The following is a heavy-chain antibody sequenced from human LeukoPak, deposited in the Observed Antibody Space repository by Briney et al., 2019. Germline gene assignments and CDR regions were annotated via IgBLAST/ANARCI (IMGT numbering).Heavy chain of an antibody. V-gene: IGHV3-30-3*01. CDR3: ARDQWELQISPSAMIDY. CDR2: ISYDGSNK. CDR1: GFTFSSYA. D-gene: IGHD1-26*01. Sequence: ESGGSLRLSCAASGFTFSSYAMHWVRQAPGKGLEWVAVISYDGSNKYCADSVKGRFTISRDNSKNTLYLQMNSLRAEDTAVYYCARDQWELQISPSAMIDYWGQGTLVTVSS. J-gene: IGHJ4*02.